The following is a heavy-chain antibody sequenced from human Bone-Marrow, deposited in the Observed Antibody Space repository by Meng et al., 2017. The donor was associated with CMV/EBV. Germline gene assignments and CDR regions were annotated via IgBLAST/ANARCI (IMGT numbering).Heavy chain of an antibody. CDR1: GFTFSDYY. CDR3: ARDCSGGSCYYDYYYYYGMDV. Sequence: GGSLRLSCAASGFTFSDYYMSWIRQAPGKGLEWVSYISSSGSTIYYADSVKGRFTISRDNAKNSLYLQMNSLRAEDTAVYYCARDCSGGSCYYDYYYYYGMDVWGQGTTVNGAS. CDR2: ISSSGSTI. J-gene: IGHJ6*01. D-gene: IGHD2-15*01. V-gene: IGHV3-11*01.